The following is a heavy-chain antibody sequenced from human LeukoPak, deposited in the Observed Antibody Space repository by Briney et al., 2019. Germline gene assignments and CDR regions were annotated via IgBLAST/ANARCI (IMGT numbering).Heavy chain of an antibody. D-gene: IGHD5-18*01. CDR1: GYTLTELS. CDR2: FHPEDGET. V-gene: IGHV1-24*01. CDR3: ATAPPDGGYSSGYDY. Sequence: GASVKVSCKVSGYTLTELSMHWVRQAPGKGVEGMGGFHPEDGETIYAQKFQGRVTLTEATSTDTAYMELNSLRSEDTAVYYFATAPPDGGYSSGYDYWGQGTLVTVSS. J-gene: IGHJ4*02.